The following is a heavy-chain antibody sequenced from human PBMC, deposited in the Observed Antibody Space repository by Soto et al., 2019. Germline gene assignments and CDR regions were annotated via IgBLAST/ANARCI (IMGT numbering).Heavy chain of an antibody. Sequence: GGSLRLSCAASGFTFSSYAMSWVRQAPGKGLEWVSAISGSGGSTYYADYVKGRFTISRDNSKNTLYLQMSSLRAEDTAVYYCAKLPPGYCSGGSCYPKGGNYYWGQGALVTVSS. V-gene: IGHV3-23*01. J-gene: IGHJ4*02. CDR2: ISGSGGST. D-gene: IGHD2-15*01. CDR1: GFTFSSYA. CDR3: AKLPPGYCSGGSCYPKGGNYY.